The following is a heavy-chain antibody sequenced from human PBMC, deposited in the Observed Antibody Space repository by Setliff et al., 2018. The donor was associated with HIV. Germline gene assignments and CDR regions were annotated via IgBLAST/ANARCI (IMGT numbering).Heavy chain of an antibody. Sequence: GGSLRLSCAASGFTFSSYWMHWVRQAPGKGLVWVSRINSDGSSTSYADSVKGRFTISRDNSKNTLYLQMNSLRAEDTAVYYCANGDGDWGVAGRVNAFDIWGQGTMVTVSS. CDR1: GFTFSSYW. V-gene: IGHV3-74*01. CDR2: INSDGSST. D-gene: IGHD6-19*01. CDR3: ANGDGDWGVAGRVNAFDI. J-gene: IGHJ3*02.